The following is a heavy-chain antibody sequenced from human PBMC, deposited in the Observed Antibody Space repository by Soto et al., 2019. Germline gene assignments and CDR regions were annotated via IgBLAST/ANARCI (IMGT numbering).Heavy chain of an antibody. Sequence: ASVKVSCKASGYTFTSYDINWVRQATGQGLEWMGWMNPNSGNTGYAQKFQGRVTMTRNTSISTAYMELSSLRSEDTAVYYCARDVLGDFWSGDGLGYNWFDPWGQGTLLTVSS. D-gene: IGHD3-3*01. CDR1: GYTFTSYD. V-gene: IGHV1-8*01. CDR2: MNPNSGNT. CDR3: ARDVLGDFWSGDGLGYNWFDP. J-gene: IGHJ5*02.